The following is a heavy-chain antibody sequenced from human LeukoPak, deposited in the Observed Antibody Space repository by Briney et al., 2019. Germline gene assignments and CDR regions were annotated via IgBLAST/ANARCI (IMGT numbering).Heavy chain of an antibody. V-gene: IGHV3-9*01. CDR3: AKDPYYYDSSRFDY. CDR2: ISWNSGSI. CDR1: GFTFDDYA. J-gene: IGHJ4*02. D-gene: IGHD3-22*01. Sequence: PGGSLRLSCAASGFTFDDYAMHWVRQAPGKGLEWVSGISWNSGSIGYADSVKGRFTNSRDNAKNSLYLQMNSLRAEDTALYYCAKDPYYYDSSRFDYWGQGTLVTVSS.